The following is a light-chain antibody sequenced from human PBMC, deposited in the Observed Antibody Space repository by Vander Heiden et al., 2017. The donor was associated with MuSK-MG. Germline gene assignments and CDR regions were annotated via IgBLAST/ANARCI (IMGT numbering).Light chain of an antibody. CDR1: SSNIGSNY. Sequence: QSVLTQPPSASGTPGQRVTISCSGSSSNIGSNYVYWYQQLPGTAPKLLIVCNNQRPSGVPDRISCYKAGTSASRETSGLRSEDEADDYWAASDDRLSGLVFGGGTKMTVL. V-gene: IGLV1-47*02. CDR3: AASDDRLSGLV. CDR2: CNN. J-gene: IGLJ3*02.